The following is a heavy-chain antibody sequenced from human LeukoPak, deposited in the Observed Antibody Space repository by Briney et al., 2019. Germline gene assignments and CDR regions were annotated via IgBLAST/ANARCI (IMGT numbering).Heavy chain of an antibody. J-gene: IGHJ4*02. CDR1: GFTFSSYW. Sequence: GGSLRLSCAASGFTFSSYWMHWVRQAPGKGLVWVSRLNSDGRSTAYADPVKGRFTISRDNAKNTLYLQMNSLSAEDTAVYYCARGRGYCSGGNCYFDYWGQGTLVTVSS. CDR2: LNSDGRST. CDR3: ARGRGYCSGGNCYFDY. D-gene: IGHD2-15*01. V-gene: IGHV3-74*01.